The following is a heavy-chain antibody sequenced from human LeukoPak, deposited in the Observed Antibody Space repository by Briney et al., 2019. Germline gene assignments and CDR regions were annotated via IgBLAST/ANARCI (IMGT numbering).Heavy chain of an antibody. CDR2: IYYSGST. J-gene: IGHJ4*02. Sequence: SETLSLTCTVSGGSISSYYWSWIRQPPGKGLEWIGYIYYSGSTNYNPSLKSRVTISVDTSKNQFSLKLSSVTAADTAVYYCASLLQSVAAAAGTSDYWGQGTLVTVSS. V-gene: IGHV4-59*08. D-gene: IGHD6-13*01. CDR3: ASLLQSVAAAAGTSDY. CDR1: GGSISSYY.